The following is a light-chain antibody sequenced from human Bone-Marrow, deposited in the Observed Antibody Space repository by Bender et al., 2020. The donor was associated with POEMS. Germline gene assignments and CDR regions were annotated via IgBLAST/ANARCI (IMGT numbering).Light chain of an antibody. CDR2: EVR. J-gene: IGLJ3*02. Sequence: QSALTQPASVSGSPGQSITISCTGTSSDVGSYNLVSWYQQHPGKAPKVMIYEVRKRPSGVSNRFSGSKSGNTASLTISGLQSDDEAIYFCVAWDARLNGWVFGGGTKLTVL. CDR3: VAWDARLNGWV. CDR1: SSDVGSYNL. V-gene: IGLV2-23*02.